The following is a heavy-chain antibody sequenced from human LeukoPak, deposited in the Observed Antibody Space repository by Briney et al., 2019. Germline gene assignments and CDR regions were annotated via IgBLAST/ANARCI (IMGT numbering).Heavy chain of an antibody. V-gene: IGHV5-51*01. CDR3: ARQSSYSGYDLSRIDY. CDR2: IYPGDSDT. D-gene: IGHD5-12*01. J-gene: IGHJ4*02. CDR1: GYSFTSYW. Sequence: GESLKISCKGSGYSFTSYWIGWVRQMPGKGLEWMGIIYPGDSDTRYSPSFQGQVTISADKSISTAYLQWSSLKASDTAMYYCARQSSYSGYDLSRIDYWGQGTLVTVSS.